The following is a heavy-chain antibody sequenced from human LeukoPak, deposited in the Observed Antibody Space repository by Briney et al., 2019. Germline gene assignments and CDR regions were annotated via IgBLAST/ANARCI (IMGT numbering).Heavy chain of an antibody. J-gene: IGHJ4*02. CDR1: GFPVRSHY. CDR2: LPSSGDT. CDR3: ARGKVYYYYDY. V-gene: IGHV3-53*01. Sequence: PGGSLRLSCLASGFPVRSHYMACVRQAPGKGLEWLSVLPSSGDTYYADSVKGRFTISRDDSKNTLYLEMKGLSAEDTAVYYCARGKVYYYYDYWGQGTLVTVSS. D-gene: IGHD5/OR15-5a*01.